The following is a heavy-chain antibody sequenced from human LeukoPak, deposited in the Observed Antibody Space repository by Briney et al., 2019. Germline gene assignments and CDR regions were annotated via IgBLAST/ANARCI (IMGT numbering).Heavy chain of an antibody. CDR3: ASTTAAGYYYYYYMDV. CDR2: IKQDGSEK. V-gene: IGHV3-7*01. Sequence: PGGSLRLSCAASGFTFSSYWMSWVRQAPGKGLGWVANIKQDGSEKYYVDSVKGRFTISRDNAKNSLYLQMNSLRAEDTAVYYCASTTAAGYYYYYYMDVWGKGTTVTVSS. CDR1: GFTFSSYW. J-gene: IGHJ6*03. D-gene: IGHD6-13*01.